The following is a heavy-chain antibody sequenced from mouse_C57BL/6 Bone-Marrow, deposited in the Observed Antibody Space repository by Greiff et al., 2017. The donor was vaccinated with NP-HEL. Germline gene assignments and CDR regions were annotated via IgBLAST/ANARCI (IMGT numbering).Heavy chain of an antibody. CDR2: IHPNSGST. D-gene: IGHD1-1*01. V-gene: IGHV1-64*01. CDR3: ARQTGYGSSYAWFAY. CDR1: GYTFTSYW. Sequence: VQLQQSGAELVKPGASVKLSCKASGYTFTSYWMHWVKQRPGQGLEWIGMIHPNSGSTNYNEKFKSKATLTVDKSSSTAYMQLSSLTSEDSAVYYCARQTGYGSSYAWFAYWGQGTLVTVSA. J-gene: IGHJ3*01.